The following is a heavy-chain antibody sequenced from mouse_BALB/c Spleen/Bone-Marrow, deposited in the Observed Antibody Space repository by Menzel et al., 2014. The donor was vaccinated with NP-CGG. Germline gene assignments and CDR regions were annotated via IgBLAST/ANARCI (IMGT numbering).Heavy chain of an antibody. D-gene: IGHD4-1*01. V-gene: IGHV1-4*01. Sequence: QVQLQQSGAELARPGASVKMSCKASDYTFTSYWMHWVKQRPGQGLEWIGYINPSTGYTAYNQKFKDKATLTADKSSSTAYMQLSSPTSEDSAVYYCARSGFDYWGQGTTFTVSS. CDR2: INPSTGYT. CDR1: DYTFTSYW. CDR3: ARSGFDY. J-gene: IGHJ2*01.